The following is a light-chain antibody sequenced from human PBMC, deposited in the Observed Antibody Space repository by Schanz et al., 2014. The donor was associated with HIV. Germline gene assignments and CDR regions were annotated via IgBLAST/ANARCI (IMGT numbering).Light chain of an antibody. V-gene: IGLV2-11*01. Sequence: QSALTQPASVSGSPGQSITISCTGTSSDVGGYNYVSWYQQHPGKAPKLMINDVSKRPSGVPDRFSGSKSGNTASLTISGLQAEDEADYYCCSYAGSYNWVFGGGTKLTVL. CDR2: DVS. J-gene: IGLJ3*02. CDR1: SSDVGGYNY. CDR3: CSYAGSYNWV.